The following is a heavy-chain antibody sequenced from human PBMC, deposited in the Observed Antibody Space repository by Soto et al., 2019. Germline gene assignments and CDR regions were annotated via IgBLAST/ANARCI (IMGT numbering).Heavy chain of an antibody. J-gene: IGHJ4*02. V-gene: IGHV4-59*12. Sequence: TSETLSLTCTVSGGSISSYYWSWIRQPPGKGLEWIGYIYYSGSTNYNPSLKSRVTISVDTSKNQFSLKLSSVTAADTAVYYCAKDRLYYYDSSGYYLFDYWGQGTLVTVSS. CDR1: GGSISSYY. D-gene: IGHD3-22*01. CDR2: IYYSGST. CDR3: AKDRLYYYDSSGYYLFDY.